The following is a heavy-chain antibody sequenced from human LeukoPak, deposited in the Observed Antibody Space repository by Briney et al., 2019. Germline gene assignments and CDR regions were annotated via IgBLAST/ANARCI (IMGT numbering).Heavy chain of an antibody. D-gene: IGHD3-9*01. V-gene: IGHV3-48*03. J-gene: IGHJ4*02. Sequence: GGSLRLSCAASGFTFSSYEMNWVRQAPGKGLEWVSYISSDAASIYYADSVRGRFTISRDNAKNSLFLQAYSLRDEDTAVYYCARGMNGVGGYDILIDYWGQGTLVTVSS. CDR2: ISSDAASI. CDR1: GFTFSSYE. CDR3: ARGMNGVGGYDILIDY.